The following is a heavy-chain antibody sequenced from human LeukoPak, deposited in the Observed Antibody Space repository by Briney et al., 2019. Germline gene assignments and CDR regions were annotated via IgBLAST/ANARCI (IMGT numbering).Heavy chain of an antibody. D-gene: IGHD1-26*01. CDR2: IYYSGTT. V-gene: IGHV4-61*03. CDR1: GGSISSSSYY. CDR3: ARVKNIVGATVFDY. J-gene: IGHJ4*02. Sequence: SETLSLTCTVSGGSISSSSYYWGWIRQPPGKGLEWIGDIYYSGTTNLNPSLKSRVAISVDTSKNHFSLNLTSVTAADTAVYYCARVKNIVGATVFDYWGQGTLVSVSS.